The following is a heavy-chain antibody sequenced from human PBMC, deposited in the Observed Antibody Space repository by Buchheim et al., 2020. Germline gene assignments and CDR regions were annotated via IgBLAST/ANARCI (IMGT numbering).Heavy chain of an antibody. V-gene: IGHV1-69*12. Sequence: QVQLVQSGAVVKKPGSSVKVSCKASGGTFSSYAISWVRQAPGQGLEWMGGIIPIFGTANYAQKFQGRVTITADESTSTAYMELSSLRSEDTAVYYCAWRKGFGELVLIGFYYFDCWGQGTL. D-gene: IGHD3-10*01. CDR2: IIPIFGTA. CDR3: AWRKGFGELVLIGFYYFDC. J-gene: IGHJ4*02. CDR1: GGTFSSYA.